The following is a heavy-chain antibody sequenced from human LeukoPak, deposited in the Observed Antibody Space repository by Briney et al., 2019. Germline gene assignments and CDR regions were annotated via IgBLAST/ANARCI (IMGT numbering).Heavy chain of an antibody. CDR1: GLTFRTYW. J-gene: IGHJ3*02. V-gene: IGHV3-7*01. CDR3: ARDPYGGGGYGAFDI. CDR2: INQDGSTE. D-gene: IGHD3-22*01. Sequence: GGSPRLSCVASGLTFRTYWMTWGRQAPGKGLEWGTNINQDGSTEVYEDSVKGRFTVSKDNAKNSMYLQMNSLRVEDTAVYYCARDPYGGGGYGAFDIWGQGTMVTVSS.